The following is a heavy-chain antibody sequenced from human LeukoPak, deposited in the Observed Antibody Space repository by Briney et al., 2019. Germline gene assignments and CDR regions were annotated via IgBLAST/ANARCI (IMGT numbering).Heavy chain of an antibody. CDR3: ARNVDTAMKNDY. CDR1: GGSISSSSYY. V-gene: IGHV4-39*01. J-gene: IGHJ4*02. D-gene: IGHD5-18*01. CDR2: IYYSGST. Sequence: NSSETLSLTCTVSGGSISSSSYYWGWIRQPPGKGLEWIGSIYYSGSTYYNPSLKSRVTISVDTSKNQFSLKLSSVTAADTAVYYCARNVDTAMKNDYWGQGTLVTVSS.